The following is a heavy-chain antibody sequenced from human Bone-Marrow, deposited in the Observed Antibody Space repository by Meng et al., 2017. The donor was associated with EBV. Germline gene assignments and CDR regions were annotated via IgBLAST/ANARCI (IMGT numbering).Heavy chain of an antibody. V-gene: IGHV3-74*02. Sequence: VGLGGAGGGSVQPGGSLRLSCAASEFTFSSYWMHWVRQAPGKGLVWVSRINSDGSSTSYADSVKGRFSISRDNAKNTLYLQMNSLTVDDTAIYYCVRGYGGSYLGGDHWGQGTLVTVSS. J-gene: IGHJ5*02. CDR2: INSDGSST. CDR1: EFTFSSYW. CDR3: VRGYGGSYLGGDH. D-gene: IGHD1-26*01.